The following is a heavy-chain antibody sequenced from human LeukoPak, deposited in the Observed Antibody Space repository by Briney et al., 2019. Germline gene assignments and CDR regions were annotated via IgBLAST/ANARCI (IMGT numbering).Heavy chain of an antibody. CDR1: GFTFSSYA. CDR2: ISYDGSNK. Sequence: GRSLRLSCAASGFTFSSYAMHWVRQAPGKGLEWVAVISYDGSNKYYADSVKGRFTISRDNSKNTLYLQMNSLRAEDTAVYYCARSDSDYFDYWGQGTLVTVSS. V-gene: IGHV3-30-3*01. CDR3: ARSDSDYFDY. J-gene: IGHJ4*02. D-gene: IGHD3-10*01.